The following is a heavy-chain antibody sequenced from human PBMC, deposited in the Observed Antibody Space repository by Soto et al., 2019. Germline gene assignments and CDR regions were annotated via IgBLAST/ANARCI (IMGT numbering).Heavy chain of an antibody. J-gene: IGHJ6*02. Sequence: QVQLLQSGAEVKKPGASVKVSCKASGYTFTSYFITWVRQAPGPGLEWMGWISAYNGNTNYAQMLQGRVTMTTDTSTATAYMEMTSLRSDDTAVYYCARQNYYSGMDVWGQGTTVTVSS. CDR2: ISAYNGNT. CDR3: ARQNYYSGMDV. V-gene: IGHV1-18*01. CDR1: GYTFTSYF.